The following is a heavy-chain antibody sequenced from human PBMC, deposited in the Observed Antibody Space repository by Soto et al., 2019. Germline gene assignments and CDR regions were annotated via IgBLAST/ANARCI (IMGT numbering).Heavy chain of an antibody. CDR1: GFTVSSNY. CDR2: IYSGGST. Sequence: GGSLRLSCAASGFTVSSNYMSWVRQAPGKGLEWDSVIYSGGSTYYADSVKGRFTISRDNSKNTLYLQMNSLRAEDTAVYYCASLVNDFWSGYADYWGQGTLVTVSS. V-gene: IGHV3-66*01. J-gene: IGHJ4*02. CDR3: ASLVNDFWSGYADY. D-gene: IGHD3-3*01.